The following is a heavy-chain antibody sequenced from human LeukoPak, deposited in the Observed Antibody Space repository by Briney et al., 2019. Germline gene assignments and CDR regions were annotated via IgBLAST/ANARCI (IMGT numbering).Heavy chain of an antibody. D-gene: IGHD4-17*01. Sequence: SETLSLTCTVSGGSISSYYWSWIRQPPGKGLEWIGYIYYSGSTNYNPSLKSRVTISVDTSKNQFSLKLSSVTGADTAVYYCARVTSLRFGWFDPWGQGTLVTVSS. CDR1: GGSISSYY. CDR3: ARVTSLRFGWFDP. J-gene: IGHJ5*02. CDR2: IYYSGST. V-gene: IGHV4-59*01.